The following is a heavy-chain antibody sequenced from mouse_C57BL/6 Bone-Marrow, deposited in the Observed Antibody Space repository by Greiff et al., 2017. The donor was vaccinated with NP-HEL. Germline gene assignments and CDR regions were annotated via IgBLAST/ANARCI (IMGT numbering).Heavy chain of an antibody. V-gene: IGHV14-3*01. CDR2: IDPANGNT. CDR1: GFNIKNTY. J-gene: IGHJ1*03. Sequence: EVKLMESVAELVRPGASVKLSCTASGFNIKNTYMHWVKQRPEQGLEWIGRIDPANGNTKYAPKFQGKATITADTSSNTAYLQLSSLTSEDTAIYYCAPLRRFLHYWYFDVWGTGTTVTVSS. D-gene: IGHD1-1*01. CDR3: APLRRFLHYWYFDV.